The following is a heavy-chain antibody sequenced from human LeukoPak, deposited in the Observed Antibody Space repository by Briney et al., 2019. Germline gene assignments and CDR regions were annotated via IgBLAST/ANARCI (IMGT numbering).Heavy chain of an antibody. D-gene: IGHD2-8*02. J-gene: IGHJ6*04. CDR3: ASVLDLDV. CDR2: INSDGSST. Sequence: PGGSLRLSCAASGFNFSIYGMNWVRQAPGKALVWVSRINSDGSSTSYADSVKGRFTISRDNAKNTLHLQMNSLRAEDTAVYYCASVLDLDVWGKGTTVTVSS. CDR1: GFNFSIYG. V-gene: IGHV3-74*01.